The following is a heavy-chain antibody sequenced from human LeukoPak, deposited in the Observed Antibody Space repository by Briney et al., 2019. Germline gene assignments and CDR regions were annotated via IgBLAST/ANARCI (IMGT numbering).Heavy chain of an antibody. V-gene: IGHV4-59*08. D-gene: IGHD1-26*01. CDR3: ARQAWNGTYYY. CDR2: IYYSGST. CDR1: GGSIRDYQ. Sequence: SETQSLTCAVSGGSIRDYQWSWIRQPPGKGLEWIGHIYYSGSTSYNPSLKSRVTISVDTSKNQFSLNLSSVTAADTAVYYCARQAWNGTYYYWGQGTLVTVSS. J-gene: IGHJ4*02.